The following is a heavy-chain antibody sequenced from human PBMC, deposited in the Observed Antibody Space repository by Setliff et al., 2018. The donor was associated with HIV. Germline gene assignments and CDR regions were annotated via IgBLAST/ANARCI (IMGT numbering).Heavy chain of an antibody. CDR3: TRRASKASLDY. CDR1: GYSFTSYW. J-gene: IGHJ4*02. V-gene: IGHV5-51*01. Sequence: GESLKISCKGSGYSFTSYWIAWVRQMPGKGLEWMGIIYPGDSHTRYSPSFQGQVTFSADKSISTAYLQWSSLKASDTAIYYCTRRASKASLDYWGQGTLVTVSS. CDR2: IYPGDSHT.